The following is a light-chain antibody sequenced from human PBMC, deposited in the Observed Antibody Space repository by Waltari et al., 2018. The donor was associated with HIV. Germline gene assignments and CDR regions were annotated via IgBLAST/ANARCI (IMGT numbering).Light chain of an antibody. J-gene: IGKJ3*01. V-gene: IGKV4-1*01. CDR2: WAS. CDR3: QQYYTTPFT. Sequence: DIVMTQSQDSLAVSLGERATVNCKSSQSVFDSSNNKNYLTWYQQKPGQPPKLLIYWASTRESGVPARFSGSGSETDFTLTISSLRAEDVAVYFCQQYYTTPFTFGPGTKVDIK. CDR1: QSVFDSSNNKNY.